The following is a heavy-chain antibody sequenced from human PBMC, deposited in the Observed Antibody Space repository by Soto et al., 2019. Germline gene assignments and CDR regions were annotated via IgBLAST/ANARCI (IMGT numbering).Heavy chain of an antibody. CDR1: GFTFSTYS. CDR2: ISGSGGTI. D-gene: IGHD6-19*01. Sequence: GGSLRLSCAGSGFTFSTYSMDWVRQAPGKGLEWISYISGSGGTIYYADSVKGRFTVSSDNAKNSLYLQMSSLRAEDTAVYYCAREEYSSGWDAFDIWGQGTMVTVSS. CDR3: AREEYSSGWDAFDI. J-gene: IGHJ3*02. V-gene: IGHV3-48*04.